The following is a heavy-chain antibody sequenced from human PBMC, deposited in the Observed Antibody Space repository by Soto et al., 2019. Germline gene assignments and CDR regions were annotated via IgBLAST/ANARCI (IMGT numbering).Heavy chain of an antibody. CDR3: ARVQREDAYFDS. CDR2: INPVGST. Sequence: HVQIQERVAGLFRHSDTLSRTCGGYAGSFSGYHWNWIRQPPWKGLEWMGDINPVGSTKYNPSLKSRVSISLDTSKNQFSLKLSSVTAADPAVYYCARVQREDAYFDSWGQGHLVAVSS. V-gene: IGHV4-34*02. J-gene: IGHJ4*02. CDR1: AGSFSGYH.